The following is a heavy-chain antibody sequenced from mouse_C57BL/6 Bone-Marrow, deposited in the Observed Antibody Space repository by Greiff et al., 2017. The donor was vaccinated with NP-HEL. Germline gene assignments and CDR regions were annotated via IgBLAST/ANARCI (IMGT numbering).Heavy chain of an antibody. J-gene: IGHJ3*01. V-gene: IGHV1-64*01. D-gene: IGHD1-1*01. Sequence: QVQLQQPGAELVKPGASVKLSCKASGYTFTSYWMHWVKQRPGQGLEWIGMIPPNSGSTNYNEKFKSKATLTVDKSSSTAYMQLSSLTSEDSAVYYCARAHYYGSSYPFAYWGQGTLVTVSA. CDR1: GYTFTSYW. CDR3: ARAHYYGSSYPFAY. CDR2: IPPNSGST.